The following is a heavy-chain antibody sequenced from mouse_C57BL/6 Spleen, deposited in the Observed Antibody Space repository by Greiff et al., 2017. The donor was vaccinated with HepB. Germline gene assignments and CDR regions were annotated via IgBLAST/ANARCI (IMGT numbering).Heavy chain of an antibody. CDR2: ISYDGSN. D-gene: IGHD2-5*01. V-gene: IGHV3-6*01. CDR1: GYSITSGYY. J-gene: IGHJ3*01. CDR3: ARGTRDSNYFWFAY. Sequence: VQLQQSGPGLVKPSQSLSLTCSVTGYSITSGYYWNWIRQFPGNKLEWMGYISYDGSNNYNPSLKNRISITRDTSKNQFFLKLNSVTTEDTATYYCARGTRDSNYFWFAYWGQGTLVTVSA.